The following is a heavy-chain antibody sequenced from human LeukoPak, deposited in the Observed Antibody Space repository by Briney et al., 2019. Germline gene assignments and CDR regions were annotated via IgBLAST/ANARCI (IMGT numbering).Heavy chain of an antibody. D-gene: IGHD3-3*01. J-gene: IGHJ4*02. Sequence: SQTLSLTCTVSGGSISSGDYYWSWIRQPPGKGLEWIGYIYYSGSTYYNPSLKSRVTISVDTSKNQFSPKLSSVTAADTAVYYCAREHLTIFGVVDYWGQGTLVTVSS. CDR2: IYYSGST. V-gene: IGHV4-30-4*08. CDR1: GGSISSGDYY. CDR3: AREHLTIFGVVDY.